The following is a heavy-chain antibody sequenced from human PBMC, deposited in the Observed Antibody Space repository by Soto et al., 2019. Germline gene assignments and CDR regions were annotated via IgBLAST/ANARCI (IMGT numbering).Heavy chain of an antibody. V-gene: IGHV1-46*01. Sequence: QAQLVQSGAEVKKPGASVKVSCKTSGYDFFKYNMHWVRQAPGQGLEWMGVINPNGGYTRHAQKFQGRVIMTRDTTSKIGYMELSGLTSEDTAMYYCTRDDSDVVILPDVRPLFDLWGQGALVTVSS. D-gene: IGHD2-21*02. J-gene: IGHJ4*02. CDR3: TRDDSDVVILPDVRPLFDL. CDR2: INPNGGYT. CDR1: GYDFFKYN.